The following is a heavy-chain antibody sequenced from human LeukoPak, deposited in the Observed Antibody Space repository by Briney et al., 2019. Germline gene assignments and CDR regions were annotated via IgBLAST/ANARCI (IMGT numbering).Heavy chain of an antibody. CDR3: ARLSGWSRSYYYYYYGMDV. CDR2: INHSGST. Sequence: PSETLSLTCAVYGGSFSGYYWSWIRQPPGEGLEWIGEINHSGSTNYNPSLKSRVTISVDTSKNQFSLKLSSVTAADTAVYYCARLSGWSRSYYYYYYGMDVWGQGTTVTVSS. CDR1: GGSFSGYY. D-gene: IGHD6-19*01. V-gene: IGHV4-34*01. J-gene: IGHJ6*02.